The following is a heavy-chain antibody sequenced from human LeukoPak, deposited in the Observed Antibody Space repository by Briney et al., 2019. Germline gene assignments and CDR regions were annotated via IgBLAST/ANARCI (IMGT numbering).Heavy chain of an antibody. Sequence: VASVKVSCKASGYTFTSYDINWVRQATGQGLVWMGWMNPNSGNTGYAQKFQGRVTMTRNTSISIAYMELSSLRSDDTAVYYCARATGKDILTGRKLDNWGQGTLVTVSS. D-gene: IGHD3-9*01. J-gene: IGHJ4*02. CDR2: MNPNSGNT. CDR3: ARATGKDILTGRKLDN. V-gene: IGHV1-8*01. CDR1: GYTFTSYD.